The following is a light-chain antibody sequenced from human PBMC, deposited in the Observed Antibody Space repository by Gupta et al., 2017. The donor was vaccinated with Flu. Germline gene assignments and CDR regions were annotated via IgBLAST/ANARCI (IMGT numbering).Light chain of an antibody. Sequence: PSSQSASVGNSVIITCRASQNISSHLTWYQHKPGKAPKLLLYYASTLQNGVPSRFSGGGSGTEFTLTISSLQPQDFGTYYCQHKDSTPRTFGQGTKVE. J-gene: IGKJ1*01. CDR2: YAS. V-gene: IGKV1-39*01. CDR3: QHKDSTPRT. CDR1: QNISSH.